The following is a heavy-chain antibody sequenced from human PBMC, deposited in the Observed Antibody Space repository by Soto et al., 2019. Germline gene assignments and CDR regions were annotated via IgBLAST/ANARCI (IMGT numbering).Heavy chain of an antibody. Sequence: EVQLLESGGGLVQPGGSLRLSCAASGLTFSSYAMTWVRQAPGKGLEWVSAISGSGGSTYYADSVKGRFTISRDNSKNTQYLQMNSRRAEDTGVYYFAKLKTQCSGGSCYTYYYYYHMGVWGKGTTVTVSS. CDR1: GLTFSSYA. CDR3: AKLKTQCSGGSCYTYYYYYHMGV. J-gene: IGHJ6*03. V-gene: IGHV3-23*01. CDR2: ISGSGGST. D-gene: IGHD2-15*01.